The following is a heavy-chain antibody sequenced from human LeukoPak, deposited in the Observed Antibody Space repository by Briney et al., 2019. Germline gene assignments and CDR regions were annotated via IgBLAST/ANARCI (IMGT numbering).Heavy chain of an antibody. CDR2: ISYSGST. J-gene: IGHJ4*02. CDR1: GGSINNYY. Sequence: PSETMSLTCTVSGGSINNYYWSWIRQPQGEGLGWIGYISYSGSTDYNPSLKSRVTMSVDTSKNQFSLKLKSVTPADTAIYYCTRDRRDGYNYVDVWGQGTLVTVSS. V-gene: IGHV4-59*01. D-gene: IGHD5-24*01. CDR3: TRDRRDGYNYVDV.